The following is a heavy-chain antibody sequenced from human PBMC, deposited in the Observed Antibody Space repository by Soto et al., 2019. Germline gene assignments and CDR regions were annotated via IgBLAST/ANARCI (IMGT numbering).Heavy chain of an antibody. Sequence: EVQLLESGGGLVQPGGSLRLSCAASGFTFSTYAMNWVRQAPGNGLEWVSAISGSGGSIHYADSVKGRFTISRDNSKNTPYLQMNSLRDEDTAVYHCGKGYWKGDVWGQGTTVTVSS. CDR3: GKGYWKGDV. J-gene: IGHJ6*02. CDR2: ISGSGGSI. CDR1: GFTFSTYA. D-gene: IGHD1-1*01. V-gene: IGHV3-23*01.